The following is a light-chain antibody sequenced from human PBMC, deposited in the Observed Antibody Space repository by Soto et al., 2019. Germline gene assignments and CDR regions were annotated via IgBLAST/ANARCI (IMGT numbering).Light chain of an antibody. CDR2: AAS. CDR3: QQRDDLYT. Sequence: DIQMTQSPSSLSASVGDRVTITCRASQSISSYLNWYQQKPGKAPKLLIYAASSLQSGVPSRFSGSGSGTDFTLTISSLQPEDFATYYCQQRDDLYTFGQGTKLQIK. CDR1: QSISSY. V-gene: IGKV1-39*01. J-gene: IGKJ2*01.